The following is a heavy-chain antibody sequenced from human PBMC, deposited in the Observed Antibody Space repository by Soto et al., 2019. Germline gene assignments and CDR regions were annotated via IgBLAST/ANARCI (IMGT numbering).Heavy chain of an antibody. CDR1: SGSISSTIYS. CDR3: ARLPHYGDPKAGI. Sequence: SETLSLTCTVSSGSISSTIYSWDWIRQPPGKGLEWIGSIFYSGSTYYNPSLKSRVTISVDTSKNQFSLTLTSVTAADTAVYYCARLPHYGDPKAGIWGRGTLVTVSS. J-gene: IGHJ4*02. D-gene: IGHD4-17*01. V-gene: IGHV4-39*01. CDR2: IFYSGST.